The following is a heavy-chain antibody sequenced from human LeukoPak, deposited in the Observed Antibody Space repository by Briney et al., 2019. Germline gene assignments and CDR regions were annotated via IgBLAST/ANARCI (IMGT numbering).Heavy chain of an antibody. D-gene: IGHD1-1*01. CDR2: ISGHTGNT. CDR1: GYTFSTYG. Sequence: ASVKVSCKTSGYTFSTYGVTWVRQAPGQGFQWMGWISGHTGNTKYAENFQGRISLTTDTFATTAYMELRSLTSDDTAVYYCARDLSSGGWTLEFDYWGQGSLVTVAA. CDR3: ARDLSSGGWTLEFDY. V-gene: IGHV1-18*01. J-gene: IGHJ4*02.